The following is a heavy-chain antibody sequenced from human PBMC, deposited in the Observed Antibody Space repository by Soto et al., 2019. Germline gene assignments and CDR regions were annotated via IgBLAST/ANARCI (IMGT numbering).Heavy chain of an antibody. J-gene: IGHJ5*02. Sequence: AESLKISCNASGYSFSTYWIGWVRQMPGKGLEWMGFIYPGDSDTRYSPSFQGQVTISVDKSTSTTYLQWSSLKASDTAIYYCARRVQQLVRGWFDPWGQGTQVTVSS. CDR3: ARRVQQLVRGWFDP. CDR1: GYSFSTYW. V-gene: IGHV5-51*01. CDR2: IYPGDSDT. D-gene: IGHD6-6*01.